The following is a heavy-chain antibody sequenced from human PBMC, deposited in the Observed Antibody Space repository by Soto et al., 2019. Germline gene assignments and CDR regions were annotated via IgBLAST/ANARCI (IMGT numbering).Heavy chain of an antibody. J-gene: IGHJ3*02. CDR3: AMRHYCGSGTYAFDI. V-gene: IGHV4-34*01. D-gene: IGHD3-10*01. CDR2: INHSGSS. CDR1: GGSFSGYY. Sequence: VPLPQWGAGLLKLSETLSLTCAVYGGSFSGYYWSWLRPPPGKGLEWIGEINHSGSSNYNPSLKIRVTLSVYTPRNQFSLKLSYVTGEVPAVYYGAMRHYCGSGTYAFDIWFQCTMVSVCS.